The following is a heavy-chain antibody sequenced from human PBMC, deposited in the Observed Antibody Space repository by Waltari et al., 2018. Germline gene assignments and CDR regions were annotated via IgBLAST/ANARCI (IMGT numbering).Heavy chain of an antibody. CDR2: IIPIFGTA. J-gene: IGHJ6*02. D-gene: IGHD5-18*01. CDR3: ARDSPTGIQLWLSRRYYYGMDV. Sequence: QVQLVQSGAEVKKPGSSVKVSCKASGGTFSSYAISWVRQAPGQGLEWMGGIIPIFGTANYAQKFQGRVTITADESTSTAYMELSSLRSEDTAVYYCARDSPTGIQLWLSRRYYYGMDVWGQGTTVTVSS. V-gene: IGHV1-69*01. CDR1: GGTFSSYA.